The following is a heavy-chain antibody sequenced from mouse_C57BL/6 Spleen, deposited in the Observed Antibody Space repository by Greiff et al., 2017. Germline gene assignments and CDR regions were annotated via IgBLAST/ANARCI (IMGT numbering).Heavy chain of an antibody. J-gene: IGHJ1*03. V-gene: IGHV5-6*01. Sequence: EVQLVESGGDLVKPGGSLKLSCAASGFTFSSYGMSWVRQTPDKRLEWVATISSGGSYTYYPDSVKGRFTISRDNAKNTLYLQMSSLKSEDTAMYYCARQGDDYDGNWYFDVWGTGTTVTVSS. CDR1: GFTFSSYG. CDR2: ISSGGSYT. CDR3: ARQGDDYDGNWYFDV. D-gene: IGHD2-4*01.